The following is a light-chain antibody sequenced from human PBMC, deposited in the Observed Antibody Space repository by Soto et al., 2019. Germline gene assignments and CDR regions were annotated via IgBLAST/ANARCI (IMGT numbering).Light chain of an antibody. J-gene: IGKJ4*01. CDR2: GAS. Sequence: EALLTQSPGTLSLSPWEIATLSCRSSQTVSSNFLAWYQQKPGQAPRLLIYGASSRATGIPDRFSGGGSGTDFTLTISRLEPEDFAVYYCQQFSSYPLTFGGGTKVDI. CDR1: QTVSSNF. V-gene: IGKV3-20*01. CDR3: QQFSSYPLT.